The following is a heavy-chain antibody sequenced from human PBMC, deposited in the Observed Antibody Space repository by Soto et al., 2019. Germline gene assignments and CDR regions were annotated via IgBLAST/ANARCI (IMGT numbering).Heavy chain of an antibody. Sequence: SETLSLTCAVSGGSISSSNWWSWVRQPPGTGLEWIGEIYHSGSTNYNPSLKSRVTISVDKSKNQFSLKLSSVTAADTAVYYCASVYYDSSGYSSGVDYWGQGTLVTVSS. V-gene: IGHV4-4*02. CDR2: IYHSGST. J-gene: IGHJ4*02. CDR3: ASVYYDSSGYSSGVDY. D-gene: IGHD3-22*01. CDR1: GGSISSSNW.